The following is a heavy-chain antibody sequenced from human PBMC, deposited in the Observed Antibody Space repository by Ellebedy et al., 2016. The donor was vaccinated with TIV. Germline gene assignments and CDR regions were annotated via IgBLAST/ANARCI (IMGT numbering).Heavy chain of an antibody. D-gene: IGHD6-13*01. J-gene: IGHJ4*02. CDR3: AADRWAAAGLYYFDY. V-gene: IGHV3-15*04. CDR1: GFTFSSYW. Sequence: PGGSLRLSCAASGFTFSSYWMSWVRQDPGKGLEWVGRIDPKSEGGATDYAAPVRGRFTISRDDSKNTVYLQMNSLKTEDTAIYYCAADRWAAAGLYYFDYWGQGTLITVSS. CDR2: IDPKSEGGAT.